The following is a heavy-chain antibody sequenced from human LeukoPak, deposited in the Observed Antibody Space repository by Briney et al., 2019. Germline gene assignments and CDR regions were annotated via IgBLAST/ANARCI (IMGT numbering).Heavy chain of an antibody. Sequence: PSETLSLTCTVSGYSISSGYYWGWIRQPPGKGLEWTGSIDHSGSTYYNPSLKSRITISVDTSKNQFSLKLSSVTAADTAVYYCARESYDFWSGYYKGAFDIWGQGTMVTVSS. CDR1: GYSISSGYY. V-gene: IGHV4-38-2*02. D-gene: IGHD3-3*01. J-gene: IGHJ3*02. CDR3: ARESYDFWSGYYKGAFDI. CDR2: IDHSGST.